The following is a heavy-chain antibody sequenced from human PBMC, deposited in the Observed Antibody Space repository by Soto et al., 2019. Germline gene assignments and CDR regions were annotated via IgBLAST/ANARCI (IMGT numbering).Heavy chain of an antibody. V-gene: IGHV5-51*01. CDR3: ARGRGVDYYYYYGMDV. CDR2: IYPGDSDT. D-gene: IGHD2-15*01. CDR1: GYSFTSYW. J-gene: IGHJ6*02. Sequence: GESLKISCKGSGYSFTSYWIGWVRQMPGKGLEWMGIIYPGDSDTRYSPSFQGQVTISVDKSISTAYLQWGSLKASDTAMYYCARGRGVDYYYYYGMDVWGQGTTVTV.